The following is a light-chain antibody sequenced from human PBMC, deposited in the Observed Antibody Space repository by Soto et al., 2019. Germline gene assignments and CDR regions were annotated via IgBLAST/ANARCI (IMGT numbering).Light chain of an antibody. CDR2: DNN. CDR1: SSNIGIDA. J-gene: IGLJ1*01. CDR3: ASWDDSLNGLL. V-gene: IGLV1-44*01. Sequence: VLTQPPSASGTPGQRVTISCSGSSSNIGIDAVNWYQQLPGTAPKLLMYDNNQRPSGVPDRVSGSKSGTSASLAISGLQSDDEADYYCASWDDSLNGLLFGTGTKVTAL.